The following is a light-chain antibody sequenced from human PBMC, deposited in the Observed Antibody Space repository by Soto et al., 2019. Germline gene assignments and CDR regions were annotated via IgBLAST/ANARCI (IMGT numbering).Light chain of an antibody. J-gene: IGLJ1*01. CDR3: SSYTSSTTYV. CDR2: EVR. Sequence: QSVLTQPASVSGSPGQSITISCTGTGSDVGGYNHVSWYQQHPGKAPKLMIYEVRNRPSGVSNRFSGSKSGNTASLTISGLQADDEADYYSSSYTSSTTYVFGTGTKLTVL. CDR1: GSDVGGYNH. V-gene: IGLV2-14*01.